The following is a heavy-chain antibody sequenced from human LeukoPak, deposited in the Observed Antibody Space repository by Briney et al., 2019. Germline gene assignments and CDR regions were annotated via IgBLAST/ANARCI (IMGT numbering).Heavy chain of an antibody. J-gene: IGHJ3*02. CDR3: AREDDFWSGYPPGAFDI. D-gene: IGHD3-3*01. CDR1: GGSISSGSYY. Sequence: SQTLSLTCTVSGGSISSGSYYWSWIRQPAGKGLEWIGRIYTSGSTNYNPSLKSRVTISVDTSKSQFSLKLSSVTAADTAVYYCAREDDFWSGYPPGAFDIWGQGTMVTVSS. V-gene: IGHV4-61*02. CDR2: IYTSGST.